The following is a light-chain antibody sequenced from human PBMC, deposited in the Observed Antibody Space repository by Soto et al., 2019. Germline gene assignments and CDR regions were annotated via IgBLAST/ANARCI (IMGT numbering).Light chain of an antibody. Sequence: EIVLTQSPGTLSLSPGERATLSCRASQNVNSNHIAWYQQKPGQAPRLLIYGPSSRATGIPERFSGSGSGKDFTLTISRLEPEDFAVYFCHQFGSSPQTFGHGTKVEIK. CDR1: QNVNSNH. V-gene: IGKV3-20*01. CDR2: GPS. J-gene: IGKJ1*01. CDR3: HQFGSSPQT.